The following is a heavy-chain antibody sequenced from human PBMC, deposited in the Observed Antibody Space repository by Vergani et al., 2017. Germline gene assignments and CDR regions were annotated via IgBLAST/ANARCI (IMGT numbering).Heavy chain of an antibody. CDR3: ARNFLGRDIEVVPTAPFWLFDL. Sequence: QIQLVLSAAEVKKPGAALNVSCKASGYTFRNKDISWLRQAPGQGLEWMGSISPHTGRTNTAQQFQDRVIMTTDTSTSTAYLSLGTLTSDDTAVYFCARNFLGRDIEVVPTAPFWLFDLWGRGTRVTVSS. V-gene: IGHV1-18*01. J-gene: IGHJ2*01. D-gene: IGHD2-2*01. CDR2: ISPHTGRT. CDR1: GYTFRNKD.